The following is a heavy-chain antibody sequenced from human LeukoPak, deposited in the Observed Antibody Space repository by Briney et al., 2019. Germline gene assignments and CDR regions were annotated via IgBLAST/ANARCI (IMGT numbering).Heavy chain of an antibody. CDR2: VSGNGAGT. V-gene: IGHV3-23*01. CDR1: GFTFSSFA. Sequence: PGGSLRLSCAASGFTFSSFAMSWVRQAPGKGLGWVSGVSGNGAGTYYADFVKGRFSISRDNSKNTLYLQVNSLRAEDTAVYYCAKRSGYSSNWIFDYWGQGTLVTVSS. D-gene: IGHD6-13*01. CDR3: AKRSGYSSNWIFDY. J-gene: IGHJ4*02.